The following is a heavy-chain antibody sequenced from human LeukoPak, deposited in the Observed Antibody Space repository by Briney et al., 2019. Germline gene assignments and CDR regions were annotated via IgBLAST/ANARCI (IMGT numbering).Heavy chain of an antibody. V-gene: IGHV4-59*12. CDR3: ARSVGGWSPYNWFDP. J-gene: IGHJ5*02. CDR1: GGSISSYY. CDR2: IYYSGST. Sequence: SETLSLTCTDSGGSISSYYWSWIRQPPGKGLEWVGYIYYSGSTNYNPSLKSRVTISVDTSKSQFSLKLSSVTAADTAVYYCARSVGGWSPYNWFDPWGQGTLVTVSS. D-gene: IGHD6-19*01.